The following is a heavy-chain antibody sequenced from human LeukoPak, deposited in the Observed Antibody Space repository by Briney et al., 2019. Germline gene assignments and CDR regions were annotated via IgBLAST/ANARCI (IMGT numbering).Heavy chain of an antibody. J-gene: IGHJ5*01. D-gene: IGHD2-2*01. CDR2: ISASGGTT. Sequence: GGSLRLSCAAPGFTFNNYAMSWVRQAPGKGLEWVSAISASGGTTYYADSVKGRFTISRDNSENTLFLQMNSLRAEDTAVYYCAKEPREYCSSTSCPNWFDSWGQGTLVTVSS. CDR3: AKEPREYCSSTSCPNWFDS. CDR1: GFTFNNYA. V-gene: IGHV3-23*01.